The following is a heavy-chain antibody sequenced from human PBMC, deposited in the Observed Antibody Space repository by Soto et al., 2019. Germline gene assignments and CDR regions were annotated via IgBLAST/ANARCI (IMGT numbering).Heavy chain of an antibody. CDR2: ISHSGST. CDR3: AGSIREGFGLDP. J-gene: IGHJ5*02. Sequence: SETLSLTCAVSGGSFSSSNWWSWVRQPPGKGLGWIGEISHSGSTNYNPSLKSRVTISLDKSKDQFSLKLTSVTAADTAVYYCAGSIREGFGLDPWGQGSLVTVSS. CDR1: GGSFSSSNW. D-gene: IGHD3-10*01. V-gene: IGHV4-4*02.